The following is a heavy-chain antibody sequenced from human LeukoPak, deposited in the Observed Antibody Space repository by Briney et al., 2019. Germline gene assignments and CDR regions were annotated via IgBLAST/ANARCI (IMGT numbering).Heavy chain of an antibody. D-gene: IGHD3-10*02. CDR1: GLIFSSFS. CDR3: AKRPAAVRGVIPYLDY. V-gene: IGHV3-23*01. CDR2: ISAGGST. Sequence: GGSLRLSCAASGLIFSSFSMSWVRHVPGKGLEWVSTISAGGSTYYADSVKGRFTISRDNSKNTLFLQMNSLRAEDTAIYYCAKRPAAVRGVIPYLDYWGQGTLVTVSS. J-gene: IGHJ4*02.